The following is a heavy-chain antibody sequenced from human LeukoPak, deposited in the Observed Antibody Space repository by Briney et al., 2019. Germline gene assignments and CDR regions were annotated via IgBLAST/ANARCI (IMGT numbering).Heavy chain of an antibody. CDR2: IYYSGST. J-gene: IGHJ6*04. V-gene: IGHV4-31*03. D-gene: IGHD3-10*01. CDR3: ARDQLAMVRGAKYGMDV. Sequence: PSETLSLTCTVSNGSISSGGYYWSWIRQHPGKGLEWIGYIYYSGSTSYNPSLKSRVTISVDTSKNQFSLKLSSVTAADTAVYYCARDQLAMVRGAKYGMDVWGKGTTVTVSS. CDR1: NGSISSGGYY.